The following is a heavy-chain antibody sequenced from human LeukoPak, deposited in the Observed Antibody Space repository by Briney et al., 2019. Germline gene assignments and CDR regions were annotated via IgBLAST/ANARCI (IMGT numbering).Heavy chain of an antibody. Sequence: PGGSLRLSCAASGFTFSSYAMSWVRQAPGKGLEWVSTITGGGDSTYYAGSVKGRFTISRDNSKNTLHLQMNSLRAEDTAVYYWAKSCRSSSCYRFDTWGQGTLVTVSS. CDR1: GFTFSSYA. J-gene: IGHJ5*02. D-gene: IGHD2-2*02. CDR3: AKSCRSSSCYRFDT. CDR2: ITGGGDST. V-gene: IGHV3-23*01.